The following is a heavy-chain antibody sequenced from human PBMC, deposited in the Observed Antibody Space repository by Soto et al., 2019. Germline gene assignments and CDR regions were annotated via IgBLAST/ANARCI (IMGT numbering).Heavy chain of an antibody. CDR3: AKYFGVVIIRHLDY. CDR2: ISGSGGST. V-gene: IGHV3-23*01. J-gene: IGHJ4*02. CDR1: GFTFSSYA. Sequence: GGSLRLSCAASGFTFSSYAMSWVRQAPGKGLEWVSAISGSGGSTYYADSVKGRFTISRDNSKNTLYLQMNSLRAEDTAVYYCAKYFGVVIIRHLDYWGQGTLVTVSS. D-gene: IGHD3-3*01.